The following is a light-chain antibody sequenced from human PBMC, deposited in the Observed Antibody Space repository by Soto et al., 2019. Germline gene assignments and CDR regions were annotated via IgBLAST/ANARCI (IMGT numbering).Light chain of an antibody. Sequence: QSALSPPASVSASPGHSITISCTGTSVSWYQHYPGKAPKLIIYTDDKRPPEISNRFSGSRSGNTASLTIFGLQPEDDADSYCSSYGGEITFVFGSGTKVTVL. J-gene: IGLJ1*01. CDR1: S. V-gene: IGLV2-23*01. CDR3: SSYGGEITFV. CDR2: TDD.